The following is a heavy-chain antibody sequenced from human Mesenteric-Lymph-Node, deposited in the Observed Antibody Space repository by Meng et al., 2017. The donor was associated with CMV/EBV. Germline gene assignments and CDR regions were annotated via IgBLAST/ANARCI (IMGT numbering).Heavy chain of an antibody. CDR2: IHGNSGGT. V-gene: IGHV1-2*02. CDR1: GYTFTAYY. Sequence: ASVKVSCKTSGYTFTAYYMHWVRQAPGQGLEWMGWIHGNSGGTSYAQKFQGRVTMARDTSISTAYMELSRLRSDDTAVYYCVRGGSGCDPPFEYWGQGTLVTVSS. J-gene: IGHJ4*02. CDR3: VRGGSGCDPPFEY. D-gene: IGHD5-12*01.